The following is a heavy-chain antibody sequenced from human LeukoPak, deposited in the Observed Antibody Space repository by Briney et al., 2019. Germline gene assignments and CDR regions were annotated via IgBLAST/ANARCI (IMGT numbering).Heavy chain of an antibody. V-gene: IGHV4-61*02. J-gene: IGHJ4*02. CDR2: IYTSGST. CDR1: GGSISSGSHY. D-gene: IGHD5-24*01. Sequence: SETLSLTCTVSGGSISSGSHYWSWIRQPAGKGLEWIGRIYTSGSTNYNPSLKSRATISVDRSKNQFSLKLSSVTAADTAVYYCARGVATINFDYWGQGTLVTVSS. CDR3: ARGVATINFDY.